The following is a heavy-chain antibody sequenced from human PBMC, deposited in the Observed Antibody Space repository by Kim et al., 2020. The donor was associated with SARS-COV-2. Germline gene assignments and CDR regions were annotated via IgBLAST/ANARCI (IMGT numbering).Heavy chain of an antibody. V-gene: IGHV3-23*01. CDR1: GFTFSSYA. CDR2: ISGSGGST. CDR3: AKVQVPSYTYYYDSSGTFDY. D-gene: IGHD3-22*01. J-gene: IGHJ4*02. Sequence: GGSLRLSCAASGFTFSSYAMSWVRQAPGKGLEWVSAISGSGGSTYYADSVKGRFTISRDNSKNTLYLQMNSLRAEDTAVYYCAKVQVPSYTYYYDSSGTFDYWGQGTLVTVSS.